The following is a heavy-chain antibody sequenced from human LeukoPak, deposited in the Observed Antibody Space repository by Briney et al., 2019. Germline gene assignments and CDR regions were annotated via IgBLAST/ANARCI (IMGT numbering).Heavy chain of an antibody. CDR2: INPSGGST. V-gene: IGHV1-46*01. D-gene: IGHD1-26*01. J-gene: IGHJ4*02. CDR3: ARRIVGGHLGDY. CDR1: GYTFTSYY. Sequence: ASVKVSCKASGYTFTSYYMHWLRQAPGQGLEWMGIINPSGGSTSYAQKFQGRVTMTRDTSTSTVYMELSSLRSDDTAVYYCARRIVGGHLGDYWGQGTLVTVSS.